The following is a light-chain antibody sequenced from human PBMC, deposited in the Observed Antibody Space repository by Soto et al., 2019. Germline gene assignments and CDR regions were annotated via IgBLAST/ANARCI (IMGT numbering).Light chain of an antibody. CDR2: GNR. CDR3: QSYDSSLSGYV. CDR1: SSNMGAGYD. J-gene: IGLJ1*01. V-gene: IGLV1-40*01. Sequence: QRVLQSAASVNSVEGGRGRITRTGSSSNMGAGYDVHWYQQLPGTAPKLLINGNRNRPSGVPDRFSGSKSGTSASLAITGLQAEDEANYYCQSYDSSLSGYVFGTGTKVTVL.